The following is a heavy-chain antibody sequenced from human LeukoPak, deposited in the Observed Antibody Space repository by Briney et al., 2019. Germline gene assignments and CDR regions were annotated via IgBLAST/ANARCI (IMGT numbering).Heavy chain of an antibody. V-gene: IGHV4-4*02. Sequence: PSETLSLTCAVSGGSISSSNWWSWVRQPPGKGLEWIGEIYHSGSTNYNPSLKSRVTISVGKSKNQFSLKLSSVTAADTAVYYCARSSVSSGWLDHWGQGTLVTVSS. J-gene: IGHJ4*02. D-gene: IGHD6-19*01. CDR3: ARSSVSSGWLDH. CDR2: IYHSGST. CDR1: GGSISSSNW.